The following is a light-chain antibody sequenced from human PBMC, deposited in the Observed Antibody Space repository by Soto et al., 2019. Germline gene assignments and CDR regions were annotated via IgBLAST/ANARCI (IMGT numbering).Light chain of an antibody. CDR3: QESNNWPYT. V-gene: IGKV3-15*01. Sequence: EIVMTQSPATLSVSPGERATLSCRASQSVTDNLAWYQQKPGQAPRLLIYGASTRATGIPARFSGSGSGTEFTLTISSLQSEDFALYYCQESNNWPYTFGQVTKLEIK. J-gene: IGKJ2*01. CDR1: QSVTDN. CDR2: GAS.